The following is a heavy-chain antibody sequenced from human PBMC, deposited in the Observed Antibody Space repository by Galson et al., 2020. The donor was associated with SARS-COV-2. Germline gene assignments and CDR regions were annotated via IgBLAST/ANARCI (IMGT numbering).Heavy chain of an antibody. Sequence: SQTLSPTCAVYGGYFSDYYWSWIRQPPGKGLEWIGEINHTGNTNYNPSLASRVTISVDKSKKHFSLRLRSVTAADTAVYYCARGPAYCSGGSCLPFDPWGQGTLVSVSS. CDR2: INHTGNT. CDR1: GGYFSDYY. J-gene: IGHJ5*02. D-gene: IGHD2-15*01. CDR3: ARGPAYCSGGSCLPFDP. V-gene: IGHV4-34*01.